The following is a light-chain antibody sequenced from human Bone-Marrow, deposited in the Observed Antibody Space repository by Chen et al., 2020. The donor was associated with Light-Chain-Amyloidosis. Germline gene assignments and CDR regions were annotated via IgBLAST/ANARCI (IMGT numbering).Light chain of an antibody. Sequence: ELVLTQSPGTLSLSPGEGANLSCRASQTISSNYLTWYQQKFGQAPRLLIYGSSSRATGIPDRFTGSGSGTDFTLNINRLEPEDCAMYYCQQYGTSPLTFGGGTKVEIK. CDR2: GSS. CDR3: QQYGTSPLT. CDR1: QTISSNY. J-gene: IGKJ4*01. V-gene: IGKV3-20*01.